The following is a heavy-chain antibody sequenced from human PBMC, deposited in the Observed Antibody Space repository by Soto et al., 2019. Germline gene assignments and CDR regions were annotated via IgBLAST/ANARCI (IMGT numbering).Heavy chain of an antibody. CDR3: TTGPSIEYYDILTGFPLPFDY. D-gene: IGHD3-9*01. J-gene: IGHJ4*02. CDR1: GFTFSNAW. V-gene: IGHV3-15*07. CDR2: IKSKTDGGTT. Sequence: PGGSLRLSCAASGFTFSNAWMNWVRQAPGKGLEWVGRIKSKTDGGTTDYAAPVKGRFTISRDDSKNTLYLQMNSLKTEDTAVYYCTTGPSIEYYDILTGFPLPFDYWGQGTLVTVSS.